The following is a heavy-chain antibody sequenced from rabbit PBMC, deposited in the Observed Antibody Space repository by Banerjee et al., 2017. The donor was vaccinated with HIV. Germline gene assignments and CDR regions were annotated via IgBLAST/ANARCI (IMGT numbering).Heavy chain of an antibody. CDR3: ARWNDGSSLDL. Sequence: QSLEESGGDLVKPGASLTLTCTASGFSLSSYNMCWVRQAPGKGLEWIAFIYAGSGNTWYASWAKGRFTISKTSSTTVTLQMTSLTAADTATYFCARWNDGSSLDLRGQGTLVTVS. V-gene: IGHV1S40*01. CDR2: IYAGSGNT. CDR1: GFSLSSYN. J-gene: IGHJ6*01. D-gene: IGHD8-1*01.